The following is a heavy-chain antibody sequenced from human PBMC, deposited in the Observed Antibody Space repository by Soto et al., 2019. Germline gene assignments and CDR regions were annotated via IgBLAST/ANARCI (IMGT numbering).Heavy chain of an antibody. J-gene: IGHJ6*02. V-gene: IGHV3-33*01. D-gene: IGHD1-26*01. CDR3: ARAQYSGSYIRMDV. Sequence: QVQLVESGGGVVQPGRSLRLSCAASGFTFSSYGMHWVRQAPGKGLEWVAVIWHDGSNKYYADFVKGRFTISRDNSKNTLYLQMNSLRVEDTAVYYCARAQYSGSYIRMDVWGQGTTVTVSS. CDR2: IWHDGSNK. CDR1: GFTFSSYG.